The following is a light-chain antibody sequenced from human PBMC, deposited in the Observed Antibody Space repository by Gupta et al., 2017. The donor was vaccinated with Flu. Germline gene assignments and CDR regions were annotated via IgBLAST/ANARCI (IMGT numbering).Light chain of an antibody. CDR3: RSYTNTNNFVV. V-gene: IGLV2-14*01. Sequence: SSLTQPASVSGSPGQSLTISFPGPSSDVGGYKYVSWYQQPPAQAPNLMIFEVSNRHAGVADRFSGSKYGTTASMTISGLQAEDEADYYCRSYTNTNNFVVFGGGTKLTVL. J-gene: IGLJ2*01. CDR2: EVS. CDR1: SSDVGGYKY.